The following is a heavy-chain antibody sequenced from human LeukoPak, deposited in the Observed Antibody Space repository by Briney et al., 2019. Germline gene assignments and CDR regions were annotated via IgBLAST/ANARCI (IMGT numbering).Heavy chain of an antibody. CDR1: GFNFRNYG. CDR3: ANDRLITFGGVLIKTTSDY. V-gene: IGHV3-30*02. Sequence: GGSLRLSCAASGFNFRNYGMHWVRQAPGKGLEWVAFIRHDGSNKFYADSVKGRFTISRDNSKNTLYLEMNSLRVEDRAVYHCANDRLITFGGVLIKTTSDYWGQGTLVTVSS. J-gene: IGHJ4*02. CDR2: IRHDGSNK. D-gene: IGHD3-16*02.